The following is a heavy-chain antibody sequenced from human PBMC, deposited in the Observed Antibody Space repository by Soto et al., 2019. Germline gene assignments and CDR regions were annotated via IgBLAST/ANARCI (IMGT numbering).Heavy chain of an antibody. CDR3: AREVAVAGTDFFDY. J-gene: IGHJ4*02. CDR2: INHSGST. CDR1: GGSFSGYY. Sequence: QVQLQQWGAGLLKPSETLSLTCAVYGGSFSGYYWSWIRQPPGKGLEWIGEINHSGSTNSNPSPKSRVTISVDTSKNQFSLKLSSVTAADTAVYYCAREVAVAGTDFFDYWGQGTLVTVSS. V-gene: IGHV4-34*01. D-gene: IGHD6-19*01.